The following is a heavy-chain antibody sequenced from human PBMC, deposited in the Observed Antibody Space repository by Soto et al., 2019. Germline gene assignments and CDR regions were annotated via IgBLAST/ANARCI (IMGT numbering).Heavy chain of an antibody. D-gene: IGHD2-2*01. CDR2: ISYDGSNK. V-gene: IGHV3-30*18. CDR3: AKDISYCSSTSCYLSYYGMDV. Sequence: PGGSLRLSCAASGFTFSSYGMHWVRQAPGKGLEWVAVISYDGSNKYYADSVKGRFTISRDNSKNTLYLQMNSLRAEDTAVYYCAKDISYCSSTSCYLSYYGMDVWGQGTTVTAP. CDR1: GFTFSSYG. J-gene: IGHJ6*02.